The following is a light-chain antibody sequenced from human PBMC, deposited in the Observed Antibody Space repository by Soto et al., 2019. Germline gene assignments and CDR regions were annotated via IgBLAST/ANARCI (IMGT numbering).Light chain of an antibody. CDR1: SSDVGGYNY. Sequence: QSVLTQPASVSGSPGQSITISCTGTSSDVGGYNYVSWYQQHPGKAPKLMIYEVSNRPSGVSNRFSGSKSGITASLTISGLQTEDEADYYCISYTNRQSYVFGTGTKLTVL. CDR2: EVS. J-gene: IGLJ1*01. V-gene: IGLV2-14*01. CDR3: ISYTNRQSYV.